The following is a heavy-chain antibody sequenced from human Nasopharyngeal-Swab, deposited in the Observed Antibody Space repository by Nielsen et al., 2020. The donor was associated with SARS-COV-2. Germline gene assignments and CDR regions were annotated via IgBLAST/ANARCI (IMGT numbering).Heavy chain of an antibody. CDR3: ARELLGLYGMDV. D-gene: IGHD4-17*01. CDR2: IWYDGSNK. J-gene: IGHJ6*02. CDR1: GFTFSSYG. Sequence: GESLKISCAASGFTFSSYGMHWVRQAPGKGLEWVAVIWYDGSNKYYADSVKGRSTISRDNSKNTLYLQMNSLRAEDTAVYYCARELLGLYGMDVWGQGTTVTVSS. V-gene: IGHV3-33*01.